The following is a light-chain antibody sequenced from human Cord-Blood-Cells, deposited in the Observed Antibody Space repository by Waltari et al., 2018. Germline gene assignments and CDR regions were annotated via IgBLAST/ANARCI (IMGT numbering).Light chain of an antibody. V-gene: IGKV1-NL1*01. J-gene: IGKJ1*01. CDR2: AAS. CDR1: QGISNS. Sequence: DIQMTQSPSSLSASVGDRVTITCRASQGISNSLAWYQQKPVKAPKLLLYAASRLASGVPSRFSGSGPGTDYTLTISSLQPEDFATYYCQQYYSTPWTFGQGTKVEIK. CDR3: QQYYSTPWT.